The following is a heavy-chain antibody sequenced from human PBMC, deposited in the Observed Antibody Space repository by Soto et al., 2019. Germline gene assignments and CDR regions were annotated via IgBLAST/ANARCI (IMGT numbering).Heavy chain of an antibody. J-gene: IGHJ2*01. CDR2: IDPSGSYT. V-gene: IGHV5-10-1*01. CDR3: ARHLSYSSGWSRYFDL. CDR1: GYSFTSYW. D-gene: IGHD6-19*01. Sequence: EVQLVQSGAEVKKPGESLRISCEGSGYSFTSYWIGWVRQMPGKGLEWMGRIDPSGSYTNYSPSFQGHVTISADKSISTAYLQWSSLKASDTAMYYCARHLSYSSGWSRYFDLWGRGTLVTVSS.